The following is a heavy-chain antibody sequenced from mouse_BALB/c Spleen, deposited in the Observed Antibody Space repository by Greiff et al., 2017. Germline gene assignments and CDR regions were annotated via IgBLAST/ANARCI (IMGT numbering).Heavy chain of an antibody. CDR2: ISSGGSYT. V-gene: IGHV5-6-4*01. D-gene: IGHD3-3*01. J-gene: IGHJ2*01. CDR3: TRVGTLYYFDY. CDR1: GFTFSSYT. Sequence: EVLLVESGGGLVKPGGSLKLSCAASGFTFSSYTMSWVRQTPEKRLEWVATISSGGSYTYYPDSVKGRFTISRDNAKNTLYLQMSSLKSEDTAVYYCTRVGTLYYFDYWGQGTTLTVSS.